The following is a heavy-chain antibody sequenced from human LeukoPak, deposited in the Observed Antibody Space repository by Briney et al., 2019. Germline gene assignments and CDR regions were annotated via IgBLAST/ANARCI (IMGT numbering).Heavy chain of an antibody. J-gene: IGHJ6*02. Sequence: GRSLRLSCAASGFTFSSYGMHWVRQAPGKGLEWVAVIWYDGSNKYYADSVKGRFTISRDNSKNTLYLQMNSLRVGDTAVYYCARVSENYYYYGMDVWGQGTTVTVSS. CDR1: GFTFSSYG. CDR2: IWYDGSNK. V-gene: IGHV3-33*01. CDR3: ARVSENYYYYGMDV.